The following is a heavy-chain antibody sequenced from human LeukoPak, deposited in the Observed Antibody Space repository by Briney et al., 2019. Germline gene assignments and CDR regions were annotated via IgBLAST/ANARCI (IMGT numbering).Heavy chain of an antibody. J-gene: IGHJ3*02. CDR1: GYSFYSSW. CDR3: ARLTSSAYYYESSGYYFGAFDI. CDR2: IYPGDSDT. Sequence: GESLKISCKGSGYSFYSSWIGWVRQMPGKGLECMGIIYPGDSDTRYSPSFQGQVTISADKSTSTAYLQWSSLKASDTAMYYCARLTSSAYYYESSGYYFGAFDIWGQGTMVTVSS. V-gene: IGHV5-51*01. D-gene: IGHD3-22*01.